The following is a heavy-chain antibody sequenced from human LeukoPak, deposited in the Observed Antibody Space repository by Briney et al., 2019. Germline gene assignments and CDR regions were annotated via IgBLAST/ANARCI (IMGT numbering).Heavy chain of an antibody. CDR1: GFTVSSNY. D-gene: IGHD6-19*01. CDR2: IYSSGST. CDR3: AIGGTGGWYHFDC. Sequence: PGGSLRLSCAASGFTVSSNYMSWVRQAPGKGLEWVSVIYSSGSTYYADSVKGRFTISRDNSKNTLYLQMNSLRAEDTAVYYCAIGGTGGWYHFDCWGPGTLVTVSS. V-gene: IGHV3-66*01. J-gene: IGHJ4*02.